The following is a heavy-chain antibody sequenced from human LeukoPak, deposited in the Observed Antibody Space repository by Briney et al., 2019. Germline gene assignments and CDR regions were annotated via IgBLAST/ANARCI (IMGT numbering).Heavy chain of an antibody. CDR1: GFTFSSYA. J-gene: IGHJ4*02. D-gene: IGHD1-26*01. Sequence: GGSLRLSCAASGFTFSSYAMSWVRQAPGKGLEWVSLIYGDGSGSVYAGSAKGRFTISRDNAENTLYLQMNGLRAEDTAVYYCSRDGVGPTPNDYWGQGTLVTVSS. V-gene: IGHV3-23*03. CDR3: SRDGVGPTPNDY. CDR2: IYGDGSGS.